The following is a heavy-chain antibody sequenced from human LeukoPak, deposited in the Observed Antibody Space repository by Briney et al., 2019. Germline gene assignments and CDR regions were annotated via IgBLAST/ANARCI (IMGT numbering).Heavy chain of an antibody. J-gene: IGHJ3*02. CDR1: GFTFDDYA. V-gene: IGHV3-9*01. D-gene: IGHD3-22*01. CDR2: ISWNSGSI. Sequence: GRSLRLSCAASGFTFDDYAMHWVRQAPGKGLEWVSGISWNSGSIGYADSVKGRFTISRDNAKNSLYLQMNSLRAEDTALYYCAKDYYDSSGYQFDIWGQGTMATVSS. CDR3: AKDYYDSSGYQFDI.